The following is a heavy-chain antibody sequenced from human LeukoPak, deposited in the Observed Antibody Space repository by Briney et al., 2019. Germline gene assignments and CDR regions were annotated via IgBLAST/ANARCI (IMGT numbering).Heavy chain of an antibody. Sequence: GGSLRLSCATSGFSFSTFWMSWVRQAPGKGLEWAGRIQSYTDGGTADYAAPVKGRFTISRDDSKNTLWLQMNSLKTDDTALYYCTSDPVGYYGSDTDYWGQGTLVTVSS. V-gene: IGHV3-15*01. CDR3: TSDPVGYYGSDTDY. D-gene: IGHD3-10*01. J-gene: IGHJ4*02. CDR2: IQSYTDGGTA. CDR1: GFSFSTFW.